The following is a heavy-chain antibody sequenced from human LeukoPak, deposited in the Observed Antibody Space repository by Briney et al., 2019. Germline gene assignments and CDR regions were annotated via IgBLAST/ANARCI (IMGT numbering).Heavy chain of an antibody. V-gene: IGHV3-48*02. Sequence: GGSLRLSCAASGLTFSSYAMSWVRQAPGKGLEWVAYISTSSSTIYYADSVKGRFTISRDNAKNSLYLQMHSLRDEDTAVYYCARGYLYFDYWGQGTLVTVSS. CDR2: ISTSSSTI. CDR1: GLTFSSYA. D-gene: IGHD2-2*01. J-gene: IGHJ4*02. CDR3: ARGYLYFDY.